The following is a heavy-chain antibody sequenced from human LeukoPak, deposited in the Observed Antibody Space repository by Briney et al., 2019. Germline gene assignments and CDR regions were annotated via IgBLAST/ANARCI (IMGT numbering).Heavy chain of an antibody. CDR2: ISSSSYI. CDR1: GFTFSSYS. Sequence: GGSLRLSCAASGFTFSSYSMNWVRQAPGEGLEWVSSISSSSYIYYSDSVKGRFTISRDNAKNSLYLQMNSLRAEDTAVYYCARDSSGWKSFDYWGQGTLVTVSS. CDR3: ARDSSGWKSFDY. J-gene: IGHJ4*02. V-gene: IGHV3-21*01. D-gene: IGHD6-19*01.